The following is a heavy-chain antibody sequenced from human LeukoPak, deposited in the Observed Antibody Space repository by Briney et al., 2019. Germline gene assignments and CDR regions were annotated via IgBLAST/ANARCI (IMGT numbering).Heavy chain of an antibody. D-gene: IGHD1-26*01. J-gene: IGHJ4*02. CDR1: GFTFSSYS. V-gene: IGHV3-21*04. CDR3: ARDVTDGGSYSGPFY. Sequence: GGSLRLSCAASGFTFSSYSMNWVRQAPGKGLEWVSSISSSSSYIYYADSVKGRFTISRDNAKNSLYLQMNSLRAEDTAVYYCARDVTDGGSYSGPFYWGQGTLVTVSS. CDR2: ISSSSSYI.